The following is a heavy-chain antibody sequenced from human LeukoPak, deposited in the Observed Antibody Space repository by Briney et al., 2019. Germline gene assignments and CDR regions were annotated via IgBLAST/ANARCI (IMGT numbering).Heavy chain of an antibody. J-gene: IGHJ4*02. CDR1: GFTFSSYS. D-gene: IGHD3-22*01. Sequence: GGSLRLSCAASGFTFSSYSMNWVRQAPGKGLEWASSISSSSSYIYYADSVKGRFTISRDNSKNTLYLQMNSLRAEDTAVYYCAKDPYYYDSSGYYSDYWGQGTLVTVSS. V-gene: IGHV3-21*01. CDR3: AKDPYYYDSSGYYSDY. CDR2: ISSSSSYI.